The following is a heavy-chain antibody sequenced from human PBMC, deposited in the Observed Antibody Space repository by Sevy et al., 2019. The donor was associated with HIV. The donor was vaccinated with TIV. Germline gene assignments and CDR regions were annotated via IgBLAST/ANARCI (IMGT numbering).Heavy chain of an antibody. CDR3: AGDLRRLRCLEWLLEPYFDY. Sequence: ASVKVSCKASGYTFTSYGISWVRQAPGQGLEWMGWISAYNGNTNYAQKLQGRVTMTTDTSTSTAYMELRSLRSDDTAVYYCAGDLRRLRCLEWLLEPYFDYWGQGTLVTVSS. CDR2: ISAYNGNT. J-gene: IGHJ4*02. CDR1: GYTFTSYG. D-gene: IGHD3-3*01. V-gene: IGHV1-18*01.